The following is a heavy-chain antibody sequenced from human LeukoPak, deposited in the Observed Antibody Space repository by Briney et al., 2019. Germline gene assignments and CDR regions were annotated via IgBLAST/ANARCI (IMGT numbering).Heavy chain of an antibody. CDR3: AGRVVVVPAAKVDV. J-gene: IGHJ6*04. CDR1: GGSISSSSYY. Sequence: SETLSLTCTVSGGSISSSSYYWGWIRQPPGKGLEWIGRIYTSGSTNYNPSLKSRVTMSVDTSKNQFSLKLSSVTAADTAVYYCAGRVVVVPAAKVDVWGKGTTVTVSS. CDR2: IYTSGST. V-gene: IGHV4-39*07. D-gene: IGHD2-2*01.